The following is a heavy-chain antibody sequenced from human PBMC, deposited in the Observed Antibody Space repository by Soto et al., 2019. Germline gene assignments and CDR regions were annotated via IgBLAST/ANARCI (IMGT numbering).Heavy chain of an antibody. Sequence: GASVKVSCKASGYTFTIYGSSWVRQAPGQGLEWMGWINTHNGNTNYAQNFQGRVIMTADTSTSTAYMELRSLRSDDTAVYYCTREGSAPYYYYGMDAWGQGTTVTVSS. J-gene: IGHJ6*02. V-gene: IGHV1-18*01. CDR1: GYTFTIYG. CDR2: INTHNGNT. D-gene: IGHD3-10*01. CDR3: TREGSAPYYYYGMDA.